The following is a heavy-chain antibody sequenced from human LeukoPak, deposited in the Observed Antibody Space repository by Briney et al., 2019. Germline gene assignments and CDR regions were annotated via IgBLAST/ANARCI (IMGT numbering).Heavy chain of an antibody. Sequence: GGSLRLSCAASGFTFSSYNTNWVRQAPGKGLEWVSSISSSSDYIYYADSVKGRFTISRDNAKNTLYLQMNSLRAEDTAVYYCAKDSLYYYDSSGYYRGRSKPVDYWGQGTLVTVSS. CDR2: ISSSSDYI. D-gene: IGHD3-22*01. CDR3: AKDSLYYYDSSGYYRGRSKPVDY. V-gene: IGHV3-21*04. CDR1: GFTFSSYN. J-gene: IGHJ4*02.